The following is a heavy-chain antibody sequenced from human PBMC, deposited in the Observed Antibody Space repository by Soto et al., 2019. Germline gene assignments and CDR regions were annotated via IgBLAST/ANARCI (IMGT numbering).Heavy chain of an antibody. CDR2: ISGSGGST. J-gene: IGHJ4*02. V-gene: IGHV3-23*01. CDR1: GFTFSSYA. Sequence: GGSLRLCCAASGFTFSSYAMSWVRQAPGRGLEWVSAISGSGGSTYYADSVKGRFTISRDNSKNTLYLQMNSLGAEDTAVYYCAKDPAPTYYDFWSGPNFDYWGQGTLVTVSS. CDR3: AKDPAPTYYDFWSGPNFDY. D-gene: IGHD3-3*01.